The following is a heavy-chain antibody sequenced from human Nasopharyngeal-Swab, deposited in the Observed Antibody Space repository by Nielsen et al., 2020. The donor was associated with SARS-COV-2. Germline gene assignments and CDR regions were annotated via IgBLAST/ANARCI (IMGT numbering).Heavy chain of an antibody. V-gene: IGHV3-21*01. CDR1: GFTFRSYS. CDR3: ARNPSPPYSSGWFDY. CDR2: ISSSSSYI. Sequence: GESLKISCAASGFTFRSYSMNWVRQAPGKGLEWVSSISSSSSYIYYADSVKGRFTISRDNAKNSLYLQMNSLRAEDTAVYYCARNPSPPYSSGWFDYWGQGTLVTVSS. J-gene: IGHJ5*01. D-gene: IGHD6-19*01.